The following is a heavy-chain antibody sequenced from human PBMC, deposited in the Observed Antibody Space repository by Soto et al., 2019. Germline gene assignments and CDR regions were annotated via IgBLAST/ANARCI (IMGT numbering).Heavy chain of an antibody. V-gene: IGHV3-53*01. J-gene: IGHJ6*02. D-gene: IGHD5-18*01. CDR1: GFTVSSNY. CDR2: IYSGGST. Sequence: EGSLRLSCAASGFTVSSNYMSWVRQAPGKGLGWVSVIYSGGSTYYADSVKGRFTISRDNSKNTLYLQMNSLRAEDTAVYYCARGSDTAMGTYYYYGMDVWGQGTTVTVSS. CDR3: ARGSDTAMGTYYYYGMDV.